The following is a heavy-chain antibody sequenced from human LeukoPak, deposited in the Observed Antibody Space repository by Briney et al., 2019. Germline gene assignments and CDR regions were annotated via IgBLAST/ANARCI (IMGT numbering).Heavy chain of an antibody. D-gene: IGHD5-12*01. Sequence: PGGSLRLSCAASGFTFSSYWMSWVRQAPGKGLEWVANIKQDGSEKYYVDSVKGRFTISRDNAKNSLYLQMNSLRAEDTAVYYCARSGYSGYDYLFFDYWGQGTLVTVYS. CDR3: ARSGYSGYDYLFFDY. V-gene: IGHV3-7*01. J-gene: IGHJ4*02. CDR1: GFTFSSYW. CDR2: IKQDGSEK.